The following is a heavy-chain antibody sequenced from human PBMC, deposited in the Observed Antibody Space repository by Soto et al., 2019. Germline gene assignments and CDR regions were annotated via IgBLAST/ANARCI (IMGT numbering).Heavy chain of an antibody. D-gene: IGHD3-9*01. Sequence: PSDTLSLTCTVSGGSISSYYWSWIRQPPGKGLEWIGYIYYSGSTNYNPSLKSRVTISVDTSKSQFSLKLSSVTAADTAVYYCARDGRYYDILTGYSRYFDYWGQGTLVTVS. CDR2: IYYSGST. V-gene: IGHV4-59*01. J-gene: IGHJ4*02. CDR1: GGSISSYY. CDR3: ARDGRYYDILTGYSRYFDY.